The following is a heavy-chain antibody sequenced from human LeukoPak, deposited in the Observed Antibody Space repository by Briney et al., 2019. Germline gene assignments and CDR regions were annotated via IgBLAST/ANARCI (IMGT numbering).Heavy chain of an antibody. CDR3: TRDGQRGYSGCDYHYFDY. Sequence: PGRSLRLSCTASGFTFGDYAMSWFRQAPGKGLEWVGFIRSKAYGGTTEYAASVKGRFTISRDDSKSIAYLQMNSLKTEDTAVYYCTRDGQRGYSGCDYHYFDYWGQGTLVTVSS. J-gene: IGHJ4*02. V-gene: IGHV3-49*03. CDR1: GFTFGDYA. CDR2: IRSKAYGGTT. D-gene: IGHD5-12*01.